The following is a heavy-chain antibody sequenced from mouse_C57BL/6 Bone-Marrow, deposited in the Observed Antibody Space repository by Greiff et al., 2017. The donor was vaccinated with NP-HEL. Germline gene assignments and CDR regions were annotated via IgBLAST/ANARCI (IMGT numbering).Heavy chain of an antibody. J-gene: IGHJ4*01. Sequence: EVMLVESGGGLVKPGGSLKLSCAASGFTFSDSGMHWVRQAPVKGLVWVAYISSGSSTIHYAVTVSGRFTISRYNAQTPLLLQRTRLRSEDAAMYYCARRGDAMVYWGQGTSVTVSS. CDR3: ARRGDAMVY. V-gene: IGHV5-17*01. CDR1: GFTFSDSG. CDR2: ISSGSSTI.